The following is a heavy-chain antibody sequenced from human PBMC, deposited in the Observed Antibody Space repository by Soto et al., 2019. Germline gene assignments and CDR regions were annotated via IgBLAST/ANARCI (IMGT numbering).Heavy chain of an antibody. CDR1: GGSISSGGYY. J-gene: IGHJ6*03. CDR2: IYYSGST. V-gene: IGHV4-31*03. Sequence: TLSLTCTVSGGSISSGGYYWSWIRQHPGKGLEWIGYIYYSGSTYYNPSLKSRVTISVDTSKNQFSLKLSSVTAADTAVYYCARVGIGYYYMDVWGKGTTVTVSS. CDR3: ARVGIGYYYMDV.